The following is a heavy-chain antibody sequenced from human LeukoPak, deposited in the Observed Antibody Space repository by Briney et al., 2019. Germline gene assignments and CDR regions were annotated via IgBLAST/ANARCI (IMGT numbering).Heavy chain of an antibody. CDR2: ISTGSTTI. CDR3: ARVLDGCDY. V-gene: IGHV3-48*04. CDR1: GFSFSSYS. J-gene: IGHJ4*02. Sequence: HTGGSLRLSCAASGFSFSSYSMNWVRQAPGKGLEWVSYISTGSTTIYYADSVKGRFTISRDNAKNSLYLQVNSLRAEDTAVYYCARVLDGCDYWGQGTLVTVSS. D-gene: IGHD2-15*01.